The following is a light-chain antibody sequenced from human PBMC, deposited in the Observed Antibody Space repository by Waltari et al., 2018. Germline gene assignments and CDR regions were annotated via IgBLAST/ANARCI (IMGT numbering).Light chain of an antibody. CDR2: GAS. Sequence: DIQMTQSPSSLAASVGDRVTITCRASQGISQFLAWFRQKPGKAPESLIYGASSLQSGVPSRFSGSGSGTDFTLTISSLQPEDFASYYCQQYKTFPLTFGGGTK. J-gene: IGKJ4*01. V-gene: IGKV1-16*01. CDR1: QGISQF. CDR3: QQYKTFPLT.